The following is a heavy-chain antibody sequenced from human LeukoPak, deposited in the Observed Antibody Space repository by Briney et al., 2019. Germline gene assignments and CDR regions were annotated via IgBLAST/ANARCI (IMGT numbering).Heavy chain of an antibody. Sequence: GASVKVSCKASGYTFTSYGINWVRQATGQGLEWMGWMNPNSGNTGYAQKFQGRVTMTRNTSISTAYMELSSLRSEDTAVYYCVRGGEGGSSGYYYVDYWGQGTLVTVSS. CDR1: GYTFTSYG. J-gene: IGHJ4*02. CDR2: MNPNSGNT. CDR3: VRGGEGGSSGYYYVDY. D-gene: IGHD3-22*01. V-gene: IGHV1-8*01.